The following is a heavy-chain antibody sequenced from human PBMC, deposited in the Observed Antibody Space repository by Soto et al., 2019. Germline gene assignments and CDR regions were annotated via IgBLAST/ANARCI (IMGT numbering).Heavy chain of an antibody. Sequence: QVQLQESGPGLVKPSETLSLTCTVSGGSISRISRDYWTWIRQPPGKGLEWIGHIHYSGSTNYNPSLKSRVTISVDTSKNQVLQKLSSVTAADTAVYYCARDQLRTVTTFWYFDLWGRGTLVTVSS. V-gene: IGHV4-61*01. CDR1: GGSISRISRDY. CDR3: ARDQLRTVTTFWYFDL. D-gene: IGHD4-17*01. CDR2: IHYSGST. J-gene: IGHJ2*01.